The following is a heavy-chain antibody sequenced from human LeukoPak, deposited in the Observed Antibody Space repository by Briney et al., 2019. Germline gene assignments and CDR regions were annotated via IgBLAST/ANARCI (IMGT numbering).Heavy chain of an antibody. CDR2: INHSGNT. J-gene: IGHJ6*03. CDR3: ARVFWGAPSRRDYYYYMDV. V-gene: IGHV4-34*01. D-gene: IGHD7-27*01. CDR1: GGSFTIYS. Sequence: SETLSLTCAVYGGSFTIYSWTWIRQSPGKGLEWIGEINHSGNTNYNPSLKSRVTISVDTSKNQFSLQVTSVTAADTAVYYCARVFWGAPSRRDYYYYMDVWGKGTTVTVSS.